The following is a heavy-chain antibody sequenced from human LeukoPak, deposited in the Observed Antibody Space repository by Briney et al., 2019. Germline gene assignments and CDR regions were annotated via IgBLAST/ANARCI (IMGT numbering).Heavy chain of an antibody. CDR1: GYTFTDYY. CDR3: ARNFYFDSSGYYHY. D-gene: IGHD3-22*01. J-gene: IGHJ4*02. CDR2: INVNNGGT. V-gene: IGHV1-2*02. Sequence: ASVKVSCKASGYTFTDYYIQWMRQAPGQGLEWMGWINVNNGGTKYAQHLQGRVAMTTDTSISTAYMELSRLRSDDTAVYYCARNFYFDSSGYYHYWGQGTLVTVSS.